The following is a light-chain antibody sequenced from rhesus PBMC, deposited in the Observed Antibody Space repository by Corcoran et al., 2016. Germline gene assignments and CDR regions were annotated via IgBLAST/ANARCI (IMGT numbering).Light chain of an antibody. V-gene: IGKV3-42*03. CDR2: DAS. Sequence: EIVMTQSPATLSLSPGERATLSCRASPSVSSNLAWYQPKPGQPPRLLMYDASSRATGVPDRFSGSGSGTEFTLTISSLEPEDLAVYYCQQYSKGPLTFGGGTKVEIK. J-gene: IGKJ4*01. CDR1: PSVSSN. CDR3: QQYSKGPLT.